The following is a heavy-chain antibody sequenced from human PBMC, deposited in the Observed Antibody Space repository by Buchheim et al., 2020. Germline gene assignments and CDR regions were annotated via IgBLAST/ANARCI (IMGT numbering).Heavy chain of an antibody. CDR1: GFTFSSYA. D-gene: IGHD3-10*01. V-gene: IGHV3-23*01. J-gene: IGHJ5*02. Sequence: EVQLLESGGGLVQPGGSLRLSCAASGFTFSSYAMSWVRQAPGKGLEWVSAISGSGGSTYYADSVKGRFTISRDNSKNTPYLQMNSLRAEDTAVYYCAKMRRMVRGVISNWFDPWGQGTL. CDR2: ISGSGGST. CDR3: AKMRRMVRGVISNWFDP.